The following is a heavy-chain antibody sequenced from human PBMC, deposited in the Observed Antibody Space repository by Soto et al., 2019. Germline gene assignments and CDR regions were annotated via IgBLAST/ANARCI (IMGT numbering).Heavy chain of an antibody. J-gene: IGHJ5*01. V-gene: IGHV4-59*01. CDR1: GGSISSYY. D-gene: IGHD3-10*02. CDR3: ASMIGDPVLSFDS. CDR2: IFYSGST. Sequence: QVQLQESGPGLVKPSETLSLTCTVSGGSISSYYWSWIRQPPGKGLEWIGFIFYSGSTSYNPSLKSRVTISIDASEYQCSLKLNSVTAADTAAYYCASMIGDPVLSFDSWGQGTLVAVSS.